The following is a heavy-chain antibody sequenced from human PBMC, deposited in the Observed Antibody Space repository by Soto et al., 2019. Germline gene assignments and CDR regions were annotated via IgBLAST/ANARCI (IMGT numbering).Heavy chain of an antibody. CDR3: AREGGSSTPGEWFDP. CDR1: GYTFTGYY. J-gene: IGHJ5*02. V-gene: IGHV1-2*02. Sequence: GASVKVSCKASGYTFTGYYMHWVRQAPGQGLEWMGWINPNSGGTNYAQKFQGRVTMTRDTSISTAYMELSRLRSDDTAVYYCAREGGSSTPGEWFDPWGQGTLVTVS. CDR2: INPNSGGT. D-gene: IGHD3-10*01.